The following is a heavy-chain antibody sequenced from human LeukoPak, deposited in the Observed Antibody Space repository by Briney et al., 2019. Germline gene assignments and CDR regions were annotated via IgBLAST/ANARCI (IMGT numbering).Heavy chain of an antibody. CDR3: TRESASFHWYFDL. CDR2: IYSQSEGGTT. Sequence: GGSLRLSCRASGFTFSDACMSWVRQAPGKGLEWVAQIYSQSEGGTTGYAAPVKGRFTISRDDSKSIAYLQMNSLKTEDTAVYYCTRESASFHWYFDLWGRGTLVTVSS. D-gene: IGHD4/OR15-4a*01. CDR1: GFTFSDAC. J-gene: IGHJ2*01. V-gene: IGHV3-15*01.